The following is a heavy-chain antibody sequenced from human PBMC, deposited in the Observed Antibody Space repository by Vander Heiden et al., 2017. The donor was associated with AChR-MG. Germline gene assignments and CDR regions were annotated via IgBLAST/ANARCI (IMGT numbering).Heavy chain of an antibody. J-gene: IGHJ3*01. CDR1: GIIFKTYS. Sequence: EVQLVASGGALVQRGGSLGISCAASGIIFKTYSMNWALQAPGKGLEWLSYITSGRGSIDDADSVKGRFTISRDNAKKSLYMKMESLRDQDTAVYDGARSGHSAFDVWGRVTMVTVSS. CDR3: ARSGHSAFDV. V-gene: IGHV3-48*02. CDR2: ITSGRGSI.